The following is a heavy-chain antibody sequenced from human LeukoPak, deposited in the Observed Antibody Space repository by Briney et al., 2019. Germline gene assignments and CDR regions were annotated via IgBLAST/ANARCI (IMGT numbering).Heavy chain of an antibody. V-gene: IGHV7-4-1*02. J-gene: IGHJ4*02. CDR3: ATHGYCSSTSCYCDY. CDR1: GYTFTGYY. CDR2: INTNNGNP. Sequence: ASVKVSCKASGYTFTGYYMHWVRQAPGQGLEWMGWINTNNGNPTYAQGFTGRFVFSLDTSVSTAYLQISNLKAEDTAVYYCATHGYCSSTSCYCDYWGQGTLVTVSS. D-gene: IGHD2-2*01.